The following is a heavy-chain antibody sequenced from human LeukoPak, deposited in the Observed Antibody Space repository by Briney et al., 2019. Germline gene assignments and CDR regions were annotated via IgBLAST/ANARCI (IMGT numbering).Heavy chain of an antibody. V-gene: IGHV1-2*02. CDR3: ARVYYDILTGYYSFDY. CDR2: INPNSGGT. CDR1: GYTFTGYY. J-gene: IGHJ4*02. D-gene: IGHD3-9*01. Sequence: ASVKVSCKASGYTFTGYYMHWVRQAPGQGLEWMGWINPNSGGTNYAQKFQGRVTMTRDTSISTAYMELSRLRSDDTAVYYCARVYYDILTGYYSFDYWGQGTLVTVSS.